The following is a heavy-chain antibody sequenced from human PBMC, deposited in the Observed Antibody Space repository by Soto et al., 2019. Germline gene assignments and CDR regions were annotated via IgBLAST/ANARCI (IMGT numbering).Heavy chain of an antibody. CDR2: IIPIFGTA. CDR1: GGTFSSYA. Sequence: QVQLVQSGAEVKKPGSSVKVSCKASGGTFSSYAISWVRQAPGQGLEWMGGIIPIFGTANYAQKFQGRVTITADESTSTAYMELSSLRSEDTAVYYCARDRGYCGSTSCYIYYYGMDVWGQGTTVTVSS. CDR3: ARDRGYCGSTSCYIYYYGMDV. J-gene: IGHJ6*02. V-gene: IGHV1-69*01. D-gene: IGHD2-2*02.